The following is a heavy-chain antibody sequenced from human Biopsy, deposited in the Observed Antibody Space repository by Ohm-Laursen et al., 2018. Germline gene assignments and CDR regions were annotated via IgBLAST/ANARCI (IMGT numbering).Heavy chain of an antibody. CDR3: AREGRDY. J-gene: IGHJ4*02. CDR2: IYTGGST. CDR1: GFTVSSTY. V-gene: IGHV3-53*01. Sequence: SLRLSCSASGFTVSSTYMSWVRQAPGKGLEWVSVIYTGGSTFYADSVKGRFTISRDKSKKTLYLQMNNLTAEDTAVYYCAREGRDYWGQGTLVTVSS.